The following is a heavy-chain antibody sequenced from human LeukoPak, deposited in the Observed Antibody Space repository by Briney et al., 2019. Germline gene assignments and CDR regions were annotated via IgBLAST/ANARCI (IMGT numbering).Heavy chain of an antibody. J-gene: IGHJ4*02. V-gene: IGHV4-4*07. CDR1: GGSISNYY. CDR3: ARESPYAGLWYEDY. CDR2: IYSSGDT. Sequence: SETLSLTCTVSGGSISNYYWSWIRQPAGKGLEWIGRIYSSGDTYYNPSLKSRVTMSVDASKNQFSLKLTSMTAADTAVYYCARESPYAGLWYEDYWGQGTLVTVSS. D-gene: IGHD6-13*01.